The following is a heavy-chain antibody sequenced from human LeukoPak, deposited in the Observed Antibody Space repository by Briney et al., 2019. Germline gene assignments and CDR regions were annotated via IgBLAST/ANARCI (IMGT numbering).Heavy chain of an antibody. CDR1: GDSFSSNSVT. CDR3: ARRLTQYDCFDP. J-gene: IGHJ5*02. V-gene: IGHV6-1*01. D-gene: IGHD2-2*01. CDR2: TYYRSTWYN. Sequence: SQTLTLTCAISGDSFSSNSVTWNWIRQSPSRGLEWLGRTYYRSTWYNDYAVSVRGRIAVNPDTSKNQFSLHLNSVTPEDTAVYYCARRLTQYDCFDPWGQGILVTVSS.